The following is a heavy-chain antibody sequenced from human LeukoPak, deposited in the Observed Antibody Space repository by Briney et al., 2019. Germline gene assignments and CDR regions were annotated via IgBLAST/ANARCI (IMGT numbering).Heavy chain of an antibody. CDR2: IKTDGSEK. CDR1: GFTFSNYW. CDR3: ARDHYTYYYFWSGFVSYYYYCMDV. Sequence: TGGSLRLSCEGSGFTFSNYWMGWVRQAPGKGLQWVANIKTDGSEKYYVDSVKGRFTISRDNAKNSLYLQMNSLRAEDTAVYYCARDHYTYYYFWSGFVSYYYYCMDVWGKGTTVTVSS. J-gene: IGHJ6*03. D-gene: IGHD3-3*01. V-gene: IGHV3-7*01.